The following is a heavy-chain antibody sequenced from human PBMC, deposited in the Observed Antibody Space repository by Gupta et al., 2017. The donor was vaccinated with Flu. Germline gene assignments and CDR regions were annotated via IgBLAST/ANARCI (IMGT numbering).Heavy chain of an antibody. CDR1: GYSISSGYY. Sequence: QVQLQESGPGLVKPSETLSLTCAVSGYSISSGYYWGWIRQPPGKGLEWIGSIYHSGSTYYNPSLKSRVTISVDTSKNQFSLKLSSVTAADTAVYYCARVPRRMAVAGGDAFDIWGQGTMVTVSS. CDR2: IYHSGST. D-gene: IGHD6-19*01. J-gene: IGHJ3*02. CDR3: ARVPRRMAVAGGDAFDI. V-gene: IGHV4-38-2*01.